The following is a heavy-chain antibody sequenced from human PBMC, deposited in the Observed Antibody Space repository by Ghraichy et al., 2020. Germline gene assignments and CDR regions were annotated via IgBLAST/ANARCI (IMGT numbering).Heavy chain of an antibody. D-gene: IGHD3-16*02. CDR1: GGTFSSYA. V-gene: IGHV1-69*13. Sequence: SVKVSCKASGGTFSSYAISWVRQAPGQGLEWMGGIIPIFGTANYAQKFQGRVTITADESTSTAYMELSSLRSEDTAVYYCASARAGRLGELSLFHYFDYWGQGTLVTVSS. CDR2: IIPIFGTA. CDR3: ASARAGRLGELSLFHYFDY. J-gene: IGHJ4*02.